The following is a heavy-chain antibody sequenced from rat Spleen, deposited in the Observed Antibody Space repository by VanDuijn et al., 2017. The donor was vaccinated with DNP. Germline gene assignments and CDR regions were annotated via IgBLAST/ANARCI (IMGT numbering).Heavy chain of an antibody. CDR1: GFTFSDYN. CDR2: ISYEGSGT. J-gene: IGHJ2*01. CDR3: STLNYYASLSGYFDY. Sequence: EVQLVESGGGLVQPGRSLKLSCAASGFTFSDYNMAWVRQAPKKGLEWVASISYEGSGTYYGDSVKGRFTISRDNTKSILYLQMDSLRSEDTATYYCSTLNYYASLSGYFDYWGQGVMVTVSS. D-gene: IGHD1-12*01. V-gene: IGHV5-22*01.